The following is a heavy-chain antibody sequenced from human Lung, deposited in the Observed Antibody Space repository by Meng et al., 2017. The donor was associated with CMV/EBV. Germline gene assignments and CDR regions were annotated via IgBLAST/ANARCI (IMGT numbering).Heavy chain of an antibody. D-gene: IGHD1-1*01. CDR3: ARGRGGWKKQLVRYYYGMEV. CDR1: GGTFSGYA. V-gene: IGHV1-69*10. J-gene: IGHJ6*02. Sequence: SSXXVSXKDSGGTFSGYAISWVRQAPGQGLEWMGGIIPILGIANYGQKFQGRVTITADKSKSTDYMELGSLRSEDTAMYYCARGRGGWKKQLVRYYYGMEVXGQGXTVTVSS. CDR2: IIPILGIA.